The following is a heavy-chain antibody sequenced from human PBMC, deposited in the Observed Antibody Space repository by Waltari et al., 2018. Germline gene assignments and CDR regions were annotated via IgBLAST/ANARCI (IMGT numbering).Heavy chain of an antibody. V-gene: IGHV3-73*02. CDR1: GFTFSGSS. J-gene: IGHJ4*02. Sequence: EVQLVESGGGLVQPGGSLKLSCAASGFTFSGSSMHWVRQASGKELEWVGRIRSKANSYATAYAASVKGRFTISRDDSKNTAYLQMNSLKTEDTAVYYCTSPGVATFDYWGQGTLVTVSS. CDR3: TSPGVATFDY. D-gene: IGHD5-12*01. CDR2: IRSKANSYAT.